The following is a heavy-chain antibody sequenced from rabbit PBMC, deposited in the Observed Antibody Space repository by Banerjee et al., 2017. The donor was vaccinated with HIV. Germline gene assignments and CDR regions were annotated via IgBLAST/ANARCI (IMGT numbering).Heavy chain of an antibody. D-gene: IGHD4-1*01. CDR2: IVAGSDGMT. CDR1: GFSFSSKYV. J-gene: IGHJ4*01. CDR3: ARDLAGVIGWNFNL. V-gene: IGHV1S45*01. Sequence: QEQLEESGGGLVKPEGSLTLTCKASGFSFSSKYVMCWVRQAPGKGLEWIGCIVAGSDGMTYYATWAKGRFTISKTSPTTVTLQMTSLTAADTATYLCARDLAGVIGWNFNLWGQGTLVTVS.